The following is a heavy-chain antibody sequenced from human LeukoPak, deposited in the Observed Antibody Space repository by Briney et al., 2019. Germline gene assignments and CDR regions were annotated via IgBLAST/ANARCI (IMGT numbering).Heavy chain of an antibody. J-gene: IGHJ6*04. CDR3: ARDGSHGSGSYYPYYYGMDV. Sequence: ASVKVSCKASGYTFTSYGISWVRQAPGQGLEWMGWISAYNGNTNYAQKLQGRVTMTTGTSTSTAYMELRSLRSDDTAVYYCARDGSHGSGSYYPYYYGMDVWGKGTTVTVSS. D-gene: IGHD3-10*01. V-gene: IGHV1-18*04. CDR1: GYTFTSYG. CDR2: ISAYNGNT.